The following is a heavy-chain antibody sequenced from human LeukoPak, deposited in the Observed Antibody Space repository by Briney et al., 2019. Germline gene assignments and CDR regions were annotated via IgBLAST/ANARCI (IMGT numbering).Heavy chain of an antibody. J-gene: IGHJ4*02. CDR1: GYTFTSYG. CDR3: ARDREDYSNYNFDY. CDR2: ISIYNGNT. Sequence: ASVKVSCKASGYTFTSYGISWVRQAPGQGLEWMGWISIYNGNTDYAQKLRGRVTMTTDTSTSTAYMELRSLRSDDTAVYYCARDREDYSNYNFDYWGQGTLVTVSS. V-gene: IGHV1-18*01. D-gene: IGHD4-11*01.